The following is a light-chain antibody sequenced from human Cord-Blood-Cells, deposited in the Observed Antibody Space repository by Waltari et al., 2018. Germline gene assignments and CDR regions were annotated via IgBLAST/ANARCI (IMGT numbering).Light chain of an antibody. J-gene: IGLJ1*01. Sequence: QSALTQPPSVSGSPGQSVTISCTGTSSDVGGYNYVSWYQQHPGKPPNLMIYDGSKRPSGVPDRFSGSKSGHTASLTISGLQAEDEADYYCCSYAGSYTYVVGTGTKVTVL. CDR1: SSDVGGYNY. CDR3: CSYAGSYTYV. V-gene: IGLV2-11*01. CDR2: DGS.